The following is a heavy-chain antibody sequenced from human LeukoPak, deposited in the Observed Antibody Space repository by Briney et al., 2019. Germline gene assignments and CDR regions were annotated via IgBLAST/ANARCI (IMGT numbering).Heavy chain of an antibody. CDR2: IHYSGST. V-gene: IGHV4-30-2*01. CDR3: ARVFKGLLSPGWFDP. Sequence: PSETLSLTCAVSGDSISSGGYSWNWIRQPPGKGLEWIGYIHYSGSTYYNPSLKSRVTISVDRSRNQFSLKLMSVTAADTAVYYCARVFKGLLSPGWFDPWGQGTLVIVSS. J-gene: IGHJ5*02. CDR1: GDSISSGGYS. D-gene: IGHD3-22*01.